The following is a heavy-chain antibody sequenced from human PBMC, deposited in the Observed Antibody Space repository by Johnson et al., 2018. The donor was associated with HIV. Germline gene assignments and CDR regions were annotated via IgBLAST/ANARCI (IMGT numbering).Heavy chain of an antibody. D-gene: IGHD5-18*01. CDR3: ARVKCYGIPNAFDI. V-gene: IGHV3-11*01. CDR2: ISSSGSTI. Sequence: QVQMVESGGGLVQPGGSLRLSCAASGFTVSSNYMSWVRQAPGKGLEWVSYISSSGSTIYYADSVKGRFTISRDNAKNSLYLQMNSLRAEDTALYYCARVKCYGIPNAFDIWGQGTMVTVSS. J-gene: IGHJ3*02. CDR1: GFTVSSNY.